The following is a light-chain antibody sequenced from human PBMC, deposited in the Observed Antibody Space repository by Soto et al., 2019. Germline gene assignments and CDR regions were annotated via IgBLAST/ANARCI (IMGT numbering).Light chain of an antibody. CDR3: QQYGSSLTWT. V-gene: IGKV3-20*01. CDR1: QSVSSSY. J-gene: IGKJ1*01. CDR2: GAS. Sequence: EIVLTQSPGTLSLSPGERATLSCRASQSVSSSYLAWYQQKPGQAPRLLIYGASSRATGIPDRFSVSGSGTDFTLTISTLEPEDFAVYYCQQYGSSLTWTFGQGTKVEIK.